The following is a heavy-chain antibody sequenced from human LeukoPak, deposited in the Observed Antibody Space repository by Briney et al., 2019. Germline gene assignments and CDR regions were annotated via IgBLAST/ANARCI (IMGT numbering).Heavy chain of an antibody. CDR3: ARDRIAVARFDY. J-gene: IGHJ4*02. CDR1: GFTFSSYA. D-gene: IGHD6-19*01. Sequence: PGRSLRLSCAASGFTFSSYAMHWVRQAPGKGLEWVAVISYDGSNKYYADSVKGRFTISRDNSKNTLYLQMNSLRAEGTAVYYCARDRIAVARFDYWGQGTLVTVSS. CDR2: ISYDGSNK. V-gene: IGHV3-30-3*01.